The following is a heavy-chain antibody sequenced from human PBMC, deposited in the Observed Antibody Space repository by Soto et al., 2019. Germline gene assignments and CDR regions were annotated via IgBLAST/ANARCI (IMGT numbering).Heavy chain of an antibody. CDR2: LYNGGAT. CDR1: GFIVSSNY. CDR3: VRGRYGSEIH. D-gene: IGHD3-10*01. V-gene: IGHV3-53*04. J-gene: IGHJ4*02. Sequence: EVRLVESGGGLVQPGGSLRLSCAASGFIVSSNYMTWVRQAPGKGLEWVSHLYNGGATHYAASVKGRFTISSHSSQNTMFLQTNSLRTEDTATYYCVRGRYGSEIHWGQGTKVTVSS.